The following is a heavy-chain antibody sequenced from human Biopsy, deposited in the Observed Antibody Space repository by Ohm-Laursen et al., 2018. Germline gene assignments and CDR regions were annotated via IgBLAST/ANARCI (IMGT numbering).Heavy chain of an antibody. Sequence: SSVKVSCKVSGGPSSNYAFSWVRQAPGQGLKWVGRIVPILGHLNYAQRFQGRVSITADKSTTYVYMELSRLTSGDTAVYYCAADADGYYTKFDYWGPGTLVTVSS. V-gene: IGHV1-69*04. J-gene: IGHJ4*02. D-gene: IGHD3-3*01. CDR2: IVPILGHL. CDR1: GGPSSNYA. CDR3: AADADGYYTKFDY.